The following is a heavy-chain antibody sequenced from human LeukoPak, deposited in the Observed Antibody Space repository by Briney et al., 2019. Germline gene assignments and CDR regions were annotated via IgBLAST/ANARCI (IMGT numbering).Heavy chain of an antibody. D-gene: IGHD6-6*01. Sequence: SQTLSLTCTVSGGSISSGGYYWSWIRQHPGKGLEWIGYIYYSGSTYYNPSLKSRVTISVDTSKNQFSLKLSSVTAADTAVYYCARDRGNRYSSSSFDYWGQGTLVTVSS. CDR3: ARDRGNRYSSSSFDY. J-gene: IGHJ4*02. V-gene: IGHV4-31*03. CDR2: IYYSGST. CDR1: GGSISSGGYY.